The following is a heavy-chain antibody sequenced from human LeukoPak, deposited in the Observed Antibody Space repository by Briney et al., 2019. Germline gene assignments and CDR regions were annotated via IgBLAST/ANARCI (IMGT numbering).Heavy chain of an antibody. Sequence: GGSLRLSCAASGFTFSSYWMSWVRQAPGKGLEWVANIKQDGSEKYYVDSVKGRFTISRDSAKNSLYLQMNSLRAEDTAVYYCARVVQAYDLPDYYYYYYMDVWGKGTTVTVSS. V-gene: IGHV3-7*01. CDR1: GFTFSSYW. D-gene: IGHD3-22*01. J-gene: IGHJ6*03. CDR2: IKQDGSEK. CDR3: ARVVQAYDLPDYYYYYYMDV.